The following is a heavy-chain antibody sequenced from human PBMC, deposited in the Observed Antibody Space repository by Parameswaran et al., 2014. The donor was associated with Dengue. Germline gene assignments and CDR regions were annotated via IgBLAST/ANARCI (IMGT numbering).Heavy chain of an antibody. J-gene: IGHJ4*02. CDR2: ISAYNGNT. D-gene: IGHD1-26*01. CDR3: ARDIGRNFVVGAAYFDY. Sequence: WVRQAPGQGLEWMGWISAYNGNTNYAQKLQGRVTMTTDTSTSTAYMELRSLRSDDTAVYYCARDIGRNFVVGAAYFDYWGQGTLVTVSS. V-gene: IGHV1-18*01.